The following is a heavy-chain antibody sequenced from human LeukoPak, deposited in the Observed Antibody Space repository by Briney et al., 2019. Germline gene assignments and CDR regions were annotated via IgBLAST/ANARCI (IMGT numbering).Heavy chain of an antibody. J-gene: IGHJ5*02. Sequence: KPSETLSLTCTVSGGSISSSSYYWGWIRQPPGKGLEWIGSIYYSGSTYYNPSLKSRVTISVDTSKNQFSLKLNSVTAADTAVYYCARILSKWFDPWGQGIPVTVFS. CDR2: IYYSGST. CDR3: ARILSKWFDP. V-gene: IGHV4-39*01. CDR1: GGSISSSSYY.